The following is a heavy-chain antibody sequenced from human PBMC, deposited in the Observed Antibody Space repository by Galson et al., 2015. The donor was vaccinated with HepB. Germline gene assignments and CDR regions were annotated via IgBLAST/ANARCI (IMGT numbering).Heavy chain of an antibody. CDR1: GGSISSYY. CDR2: IYYSGST. J-gene: IGHJ6*03. CDR3: ARRTGARGGYYYYYYMDV. V-gene: IGHV4-59*01. D-gene: IGHD1-26*01. Sequence: ETLSLTCTVSGGSISSYYWSWIRQPPGKGLEWIGYIYYSGSTNYNPSLKSRVTISVDTSKNQFSLKLSSVTAADTAVYYCARRTGARGGYYYYYYMDVWGKGTTVTVSS.